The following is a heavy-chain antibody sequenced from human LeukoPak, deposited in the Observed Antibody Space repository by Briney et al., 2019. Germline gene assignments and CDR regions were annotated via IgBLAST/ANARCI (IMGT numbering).Heavy chain of an antibody. J-gene: IGHJ4*02. CDR1: GGSISRGGYY. CDR2: SNYSGST. V-gene: IGHV4-31*03. D-gene: IGHD4-11*01. CDR3: ARVKFYSWIDY. Sequence: SETLSLTCTVSGGSISRGGYYWSWIRQHPGKGLEWIGYSNYSGSTYYNPSLKSRVTISVDTSKNRFSLKLSSVAAADTAVYYCARVKFYSWIDYWGQGTLVTVSS.